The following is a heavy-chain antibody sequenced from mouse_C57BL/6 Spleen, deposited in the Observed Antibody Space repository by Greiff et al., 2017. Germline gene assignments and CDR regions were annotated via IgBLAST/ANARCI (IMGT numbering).Heavy chain of an antibody. J-gene: IGHJ2*01. V-gene: IGHV1-80*01. CDR1: GYAFSSYW. CDR3: ARSTAQATWDY. D-gene: IGHD3-2*02. CDR2: IYPGDGDT. Sequence: QVQLQQSGAELVKPGASVKISCKASGYAFSSYWMNWVKQRPGKGLEWIGQIYPGDGDTNYNGKFKGKATLTADKSSSTAYMQLSSLTSEDSAVYFCARSTAQATWDYWGQGTTLTVSS.